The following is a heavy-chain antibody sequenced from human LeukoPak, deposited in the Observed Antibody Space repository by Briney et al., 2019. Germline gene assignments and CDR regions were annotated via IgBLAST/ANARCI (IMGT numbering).Heavy chain of an antibody. D-gene: IGHD1-7*01. CDR2: ISYDGSNK. J-gene: IGHJ4*02. V-gene: IGHV3-30*01. CDR1: GFTFSSYA. Sequence: GGSLRLSCAASGFTFSSYAMHWVRQAPGKGLEWVAVISYDGSNKYYADSVKGRFTISRDNSKNTLYLQMNSLRAEDTAVYYYASEVTGTGDYWGRGTLVTVSS. CDR3: ASEVTGTGDY.